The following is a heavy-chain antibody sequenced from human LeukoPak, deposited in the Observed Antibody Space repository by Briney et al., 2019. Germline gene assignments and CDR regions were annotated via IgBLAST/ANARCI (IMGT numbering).Heavy chain of an antibody. CDR3: AKDMYSSSRDAFDI. CDR1: GFTFDDYA. Sequence: PGRSLRLSCAASGFTFDDYAMHWVRQAPGKGLEWVSGISWNSGSIGYADSVKGRFTISRDNAKNSRYLQMNSLRAEDTALYYCAKDMYSSSRDAFDIWGQGTMVTVSS. D-gene: IGHD6-13*01. V-gene: IGHV3-9*01. J-gene: IGHJ3*02. CDR2: ISWNSGSI.